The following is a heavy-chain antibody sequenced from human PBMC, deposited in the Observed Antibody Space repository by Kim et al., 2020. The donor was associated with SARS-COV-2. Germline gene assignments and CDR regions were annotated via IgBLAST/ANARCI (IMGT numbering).Heavy chain of an antibody. J-gene: IGHJ4*02. CDR1: GFTFSSYA. V-gene: IGHV3-23*01. Sequence: GGSLRLSCAASGFTFSSYAMSWVRQAPGKGLEWVSAISGSGGSTYYADSVKGRFTISRDNSKNTLYLQMNSLRAEDTAVYYCAKWGYDSSGYYYGTFDYWGQGTLVTVSS. D-gene: IGHD3-22*01. CDR2: ISGSGGST. CDR3: AKWGYDSSGYYYGTFDY.